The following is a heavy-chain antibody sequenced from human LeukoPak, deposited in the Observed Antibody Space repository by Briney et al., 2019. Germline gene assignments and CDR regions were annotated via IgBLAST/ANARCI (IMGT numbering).Heavy chain of an antibody. Sequence: PGGSLRLSCAASGFTFSTYAVSWVRQTPGKGLEWVSSVSGSGLTTYYADSVKGRFTISRDNSKNTLYLQMNSLRAEDTAIYYCAKTPSNRLGLDYFDYWGQGTLVTVSS. CDR3: AKTPSNRLGLDYFDY. CDR2: VSGSGLTT. D-gene: IGHD2/OR15-2a*01. V-gene: IGHV3-23*01. CDR1: GFTFSTYA. J-gene: IGHJ4*02.